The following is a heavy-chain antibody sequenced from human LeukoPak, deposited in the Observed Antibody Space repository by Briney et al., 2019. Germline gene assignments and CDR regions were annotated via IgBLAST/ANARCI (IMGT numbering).Heavy chain of an antibody. CDR3: ARRVYCSSTSCPSGNWFDP. J-gene: IGHJ5*02. CDR1: GYSFTSYW. D-gene: IGHD2-2*01. V-gene: IGHV5-51*01. Sequence: GESLKISCKGSGYSFTSYWIGWVRQMPGKGLEWKGIIYPGDSDTRYSPSFQGQVTISADKSISTAYLQWSSLKASDTAMYYCARRVYCSSTSCPSGNWFDPWGQGTLVTVSS. CDR2: IYPGDSDT.